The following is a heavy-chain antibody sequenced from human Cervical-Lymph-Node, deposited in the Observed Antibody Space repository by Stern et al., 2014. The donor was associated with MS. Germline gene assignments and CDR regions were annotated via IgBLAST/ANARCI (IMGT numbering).Heavy chain of an antibody. J-gene: IGHJ3*01. Sequence: QVQLVESGAEVKKPGASVTVSCNVAGHPLSELAMHWLRQLPTRGLEWMGQFDPEDGETVYAQQFQGRLSMTEDTSTGTAYMTLTALRSEDTAVYYCAFSSGSSHDAFDVWGQGTMVIASS. V-gene: IGHV1-24*01. CDR3: AFSSGSSHDAFDV. CDR1: GHPLSELA. CDR2: FDPEDGET. D-gene: IGHD1-26*01.